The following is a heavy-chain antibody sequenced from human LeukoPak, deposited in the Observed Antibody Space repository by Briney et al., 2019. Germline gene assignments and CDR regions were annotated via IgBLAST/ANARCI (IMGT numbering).Heavy chain of an antibody. Sequence: KPSETLSLTCTVSGDSITNSYWNWIRQPPGRGQEWIGRISYGGSTNYNPSLKSRVIISRDTSKNQFSLELTSVTAADTAIYYCAKRIIEARENGDSNWLDPWGQGTLVTVSS. CDR3: AKRIIEARENGDSNWLDP. J-gene: IGHJ5*01. D-gene: IGHD4-17*01. CDR2: ISYGGST. V-gene: IGHV4-59*08. CDR1: GDSITNSY.